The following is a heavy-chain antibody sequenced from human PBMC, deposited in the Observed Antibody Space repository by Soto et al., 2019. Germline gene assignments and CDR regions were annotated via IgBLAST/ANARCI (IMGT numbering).Heavy chain of an antibody. D-gene: IGHD6-6*01. Sequence: ASVKVSCRASGNTFTGYYMHWVRQAPGQGLEWMGWINPNSGGTNYAQKFQGWVTMTRDTSISTAYMELSRLRSDDTAVYYCARASTLEYSSSSARILGYYYYGMDVWGQGTTVTVSS. CDR1: GNTFTGYY. CDR2: INPNSGGT. J-gene: IGHJ6*02. CDR3: ARASTLEYSSSSARILGYYYYGMDV. V-gene: IGHV1-2*04.